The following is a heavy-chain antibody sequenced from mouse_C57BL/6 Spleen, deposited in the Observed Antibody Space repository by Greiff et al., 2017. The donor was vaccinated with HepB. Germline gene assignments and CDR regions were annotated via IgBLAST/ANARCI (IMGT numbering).Heavy chain of an antibody. D-gene: IGHD4-1*02. Sequence: DVKLVESGGGLVKPGGSLKLSCAASGFTFSDYGMHWVRQAPEKGLEWVAYISSGSSAIYYADTVKGRFTISRDNAKNTLFLQMTSLRSEDTAMYYCAQLGRGYWGQGTTLTVSS. CDR2: ISSGSSAI. CDR3: AQLGRGY. J-gene: IGHJ2*01. CDR1: GFTFSDYG. V-gene: IGHV5-17*01.